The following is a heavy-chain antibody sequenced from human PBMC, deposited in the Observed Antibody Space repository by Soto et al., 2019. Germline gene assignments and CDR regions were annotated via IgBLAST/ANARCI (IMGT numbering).Heavy chain of an antibody. J-gene: IGHJ5*02. CDR1: GGSFSGYY. Sequence: QVQLQQWGAGLLKPSETLSLTCAVYGGSFSGYYWSWIRQPPGKGLEWIGEINHSGSTNYNPSLKSRVTISVDTSQNQFSLKLSSVTAEDTAVYYCAREAVLSSGWYGPRNWFDPWGQGTLVTVSS. CDR2: INHSGST. CDR3: AREAVLSSGWYGPRNWFDP. V-gene: IGHV4-34*01. D-gene: IGHD6-19*01.